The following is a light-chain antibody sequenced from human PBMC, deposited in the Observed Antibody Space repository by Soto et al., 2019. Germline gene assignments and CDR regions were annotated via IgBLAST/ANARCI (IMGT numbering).Light chain of an antibody. V-gene: IGLV2-8*01. CDR3: SSYAGSNKLV. CDR2: GVS. Sequence: QSALTQPPSASGSPGQSVTISCTGTSTDVGGYNYVSWYQQHPGKAPKVMIYGVSKRPSGVPDRFSGSKSGSTASLTVSGLQAEDEADYYCSSYAGSNKLVFGGGSKLTVL. CDR1: STDVGGYNY. J-gene: IGLJ2*01.